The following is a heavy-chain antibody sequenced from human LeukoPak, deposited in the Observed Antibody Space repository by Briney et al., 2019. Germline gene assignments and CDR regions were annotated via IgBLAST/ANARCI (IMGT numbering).Heavy chain of an antibody. J-gene: IGHJ4*02. V-gene: IGHV4-61*02. D-gene: IGHD3-10*01. Sequence: PSETLSLTCTVSGCSINSGGYYWSWIRQSAGKGLEWIGRIYTSGSTNYTPSLKSRVTISLDTSKNQFSLKLSSVTAADTAVYYCAREPAAGSGNFWGQGTLVTVSS. CDR3: AREPAAGSGNF. CDR2: IYTSGST. CDR1: GCSINSGGYY.